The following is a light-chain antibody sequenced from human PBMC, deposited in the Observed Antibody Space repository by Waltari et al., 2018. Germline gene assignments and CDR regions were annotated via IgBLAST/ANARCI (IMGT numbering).Light chain of an antibody. J-gene: IGLJ3*02. V-gene: IGLV7-43*01. Sequence: QTVVTQEPSLTVSPGETVTLTCSSSTGAVTGDFYPNWFQQKPGQVPRPLIFSTTYKHSWTPARFSGSLLGGKAALTLSGAQPEDESEYYCLLYYGGAWVFGGGTKLTVL. CDR2: STT. CDR3: LLYYGGAWV. CDR1: TGAVTGDFY.